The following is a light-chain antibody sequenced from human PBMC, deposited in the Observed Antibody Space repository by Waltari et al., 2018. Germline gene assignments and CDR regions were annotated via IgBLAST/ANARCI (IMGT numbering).Light chain of an antibody. J-gene: IGKJ2*01. CDR3: QDYGSAPYT. V-gene: IGKV1-27*01. CDR1: HAITNY. CDR2: GAS. Sequence: DIRMTQSPPSLSAFVGDSVTISCRASHAITNYLAWYQQKPGKSPELLIYGASTLQSGVPSLFSGSGSGTDFTLTISSLQPEDVGTYYCQDYGSAPYTFGPGTKVEI.